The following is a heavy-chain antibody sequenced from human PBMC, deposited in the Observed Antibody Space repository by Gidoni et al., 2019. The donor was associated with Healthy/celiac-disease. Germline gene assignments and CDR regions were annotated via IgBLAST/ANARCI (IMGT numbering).Heavy chain of an antibody. Sequence: QVQLQESGPGLVKPSQTLSLTCTVSGGSISSGCYYWSWILQHPGKGLEWIGYIYYSGSTYYNPSLKSLVTISVDTSKNQFSLKLSSVTAADTAVYYCARADPYGGNAFDIWGQGTMVTVSS. J-gene: IGHJ3*02. CDR2: IYYSGST. CDR1: GGSISSGCYY. D-gene: IGHD4-17*01. V-gene: IGHV4-31*01. CDR3: ARADPYGGNAFDI.